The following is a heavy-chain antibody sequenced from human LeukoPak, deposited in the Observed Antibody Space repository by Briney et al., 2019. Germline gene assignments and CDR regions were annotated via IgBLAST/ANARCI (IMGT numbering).Heavy chain of an antibody. V-gene: IGHV3-7*01. D-gene: IGHD3-10*01. J-gene: IGHJ4*02. CDR3: AKVAKYYYGSETYYFFEH. CDR2: INQDGTEK. Sequence: GESLRLSCAASGFTFTTYWMTWVRQAPGKGLEWVANINQDGTEKYYVGSVKGRFTISRDNAKNSLCLQMNSLRVEDTVVYYCAKVAKYYYGSETYYFFEHWGQGTPVTASS. CDR1: GFTFTTYW.